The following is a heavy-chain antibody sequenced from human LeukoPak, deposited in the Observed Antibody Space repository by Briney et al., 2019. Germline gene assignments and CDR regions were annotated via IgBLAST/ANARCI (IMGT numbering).Heavy chain of an antibody. Sequence: SETLSLTCTVSGGSISSSSYYWGWIRQPPGKGLEWIGSIYYSGSTYYNPSLKSRVTISVDTSKNQFSLKLSSVTAADTAVYYCARDGCAFDIWGQGTMVTVSS. CDR3: ARDGCAFDI. D-gene: IGHD2-2*03. CDR2: IYYSGST. CDR1: GGSISSSSYY. J-gene: IGHJ3*02. V-gene: IGHV4-39*07.